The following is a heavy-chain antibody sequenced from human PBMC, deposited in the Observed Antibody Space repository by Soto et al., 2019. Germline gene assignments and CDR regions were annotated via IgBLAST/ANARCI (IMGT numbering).Heavy chain of an antibody. CDR3: ARVGGSCYSCFDY. CDR2: ISYDGSNK. V-gene: IGHV3-30-3*01. D-gene: IGHD2-15*01. CDR1: GFTFSSYA. Sequence: QVQLVESGGGVVQPGRSLRLSCVASGFTFSSYAMHWVRQAPGKGLEWVAVISYDGSNKYYADSVKGRFTISRDNSKNTLYLQMNSLRAEDTAVYYCARVGGSCYSCFDYWGQGTLVTVSS. J-gene: IGHJ4*02.